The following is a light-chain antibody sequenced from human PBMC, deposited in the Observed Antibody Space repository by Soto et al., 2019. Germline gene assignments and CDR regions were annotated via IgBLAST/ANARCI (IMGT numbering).Light chain of an antibody. CDR2: SDN. CDR3: AGWDDSLNGV. J-gene: IGLJ2*01. Sequence: QSVLTQPPSASGTPGQRVTISCSGSNSNIGRHTVNWYQQFPGTAPKLLIHSDNQRPSGVPDRVSGSKSGTSASLAISGLQSEDEADYYCAGWDDSLNGVFGGVTKLTVL. V-gene: IGLV1-44*01. CDR1: NSNIGRHT.